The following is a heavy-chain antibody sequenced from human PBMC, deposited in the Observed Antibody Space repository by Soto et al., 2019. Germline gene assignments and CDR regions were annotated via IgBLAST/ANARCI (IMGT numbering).Heavy chain of an antibody. Sequence: LGESLKISCKGSGYSFTNYWIGWVRQMPGKGLEWMGRIDPSDSYTNYSPSFQGHVTISADKSISTAYLQWSSLKASDTAMYYCARQEDLDYYGMDVWGQGTTVTVSS. CDR2: IDPSDSYT. CDR3: ARQEDLDYYGMDV. V-gene: IGHV5-10-1*01. CDR1: GYSFTNYW. J-gene: IGHJ6*02.